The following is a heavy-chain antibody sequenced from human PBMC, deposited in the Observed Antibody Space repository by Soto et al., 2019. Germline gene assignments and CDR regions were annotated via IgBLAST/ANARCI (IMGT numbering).Heavy chain of an antibody. Sequence: PSETLSLTCSVSGGSISSSSYFWGWIRQPPGKGLEWIGSTYYSGSTYYNPSLKSRVTVSVDTSKNQFSLKLSSVTAADTAVYYCARHPSDFWFDPWGQGTLVTVSS. D-gene: IGHD2-21*02. CDR3: ARHPSDFWFDP. CDR1: GGSISSSSYF. V-gene: IGHV4-39*01. J-gene: IGHJ5*02. CDR2: TYYSGST.